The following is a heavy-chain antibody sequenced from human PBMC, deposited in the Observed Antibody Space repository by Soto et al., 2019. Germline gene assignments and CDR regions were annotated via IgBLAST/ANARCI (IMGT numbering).Heavy chain of an antibody. V-gene: IGHV5-51*01. Sequence: GESLKISCKGSGYSFTSYWIGWVRQMPGKGLEWMGIIYPGDSDTRYSPSFQGQVTISADKSISTAYLQWSSLKASDTAMYYCARLPPYYYDSSGYRPYYYYGMDVWGQGTTVTV. J-gene: IGHJ6*02. D-gene: IGHD3-22*01. CDR2: IYPGDSDT. CDR1: GYSFTSYW. CDR3: ARLPPYYYDSSGYRPYYYYGMDV.